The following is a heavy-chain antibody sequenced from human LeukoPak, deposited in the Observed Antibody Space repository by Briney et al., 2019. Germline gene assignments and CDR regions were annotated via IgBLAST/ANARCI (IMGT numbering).Heavy chain of an antibody. CDR2: ISGSGDTT. CDR1: GFSFRDYY. V-gene: IGHV3-11*04. J-gene: IGHJ5*02. D-gene: IGHD3-10*01. Sequence: PGGSLRLSXEASGFSFRDYYMGWIRQPPGKGLEWVSYISGSGDTTYHADSVKGRFTISRDNAKNSLYLQMNTLRVEDTAVYYCVKEYFGKLDPWGQGALVTVSS. CDR3: VKEYFGKLDP.